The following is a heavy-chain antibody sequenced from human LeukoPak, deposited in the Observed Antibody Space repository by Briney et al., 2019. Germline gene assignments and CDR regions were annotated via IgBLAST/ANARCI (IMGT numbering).Heavy chain of an antibody. V-gene: IGHV3-53*01. CDR2: IYGGGNT. D-gene: IGHD2-8*01. J-gene: IGHJ4*02. CDR3: ATGGRSGMAFDF. CDR1: GFPVKRHY. Sequence: PGGSLRLSFAASGFPVKRHYMSWVRQSPGKGLQWISFIYGGGNTLYADSVRDRFSISRDNSKSTLYPQMSSLRVEDTAVYYCATGGRSGMAFDFWGQGTLVTVSS.